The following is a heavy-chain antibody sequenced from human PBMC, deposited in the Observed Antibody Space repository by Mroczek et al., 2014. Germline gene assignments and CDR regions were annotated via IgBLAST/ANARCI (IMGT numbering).Heavy chain of an antibody. CDR2: IYPGDSDT. CDR1: DTALPATG. J-gene: IGHJ4*02. Sequence: VQLQQSGAEVKKTGGVSEDLLVRVLDTALPATGSAGCARCRERPGVDGIIYPGDSDTRYSPSFQGQVTISADKSISTAYLQWSSLKASDTAMYYCARHSRYGDYASTLDYWGQGTLVTVSS. CDR3: ARHSRYGDYASTLDY. V-gene: IGHV5-51*01. D-gene: IGHD4-17*01.